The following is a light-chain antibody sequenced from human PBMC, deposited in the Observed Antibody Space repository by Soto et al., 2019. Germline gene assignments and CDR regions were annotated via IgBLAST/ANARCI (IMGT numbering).Light chain of an antibody. V-gene: IGKV1-9*01. Sequence: DIQMTQSPSSLSASVGDRVTITCRASQDIGSHLAWYQQKPGKAPKLLIYTASTLQSGVPSRFSGSGSGTEFTLTITSLQPEDFAAYYCQQLYSYPLTFGGGTKVDIK. J-gene: IGKJ4*01. CDR1: QDIGSH. CDR3: QQLYSYPLT. CDR2: TAS.